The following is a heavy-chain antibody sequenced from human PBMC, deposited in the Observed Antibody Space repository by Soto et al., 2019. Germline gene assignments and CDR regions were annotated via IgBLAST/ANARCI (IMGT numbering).Heavy chain of an antibody. CDR3: ARAGYCSSTSCSEAFDI. CDR1: GYTFTNYA. Sequence: QVQFVQSGAELKKPGASVKVYCKASGYTFTNYAMHWVRKAPGQRLGWMGWINAGNGKTKYSQKCQGRVTITRDTSARTAYVELTSLRSDDTAVYYCARAGYCSSTSCSEAFDIWGQGTVVTVSS. J-gene: IGHJ3*02. D-gene: IGHD2-2*01. CDR2: INAGNGKT. V-gene: IGHV1-3*01.